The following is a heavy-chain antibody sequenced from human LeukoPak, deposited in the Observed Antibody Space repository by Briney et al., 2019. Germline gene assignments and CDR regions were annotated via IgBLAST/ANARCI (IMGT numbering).Heavy chain of an antibody. J-gene: IGHJ3*02. CDR2: ISYDGRNK. Sequence: PGGSLRLSCAASGFTFTDYGIHWVRQAPGKGLEWVAVISYDGRNKNYADSVKGRFTISRDDSKNTLYLQMNSLRADDTALYYCTTFDMWGQGTMVTVSS. V-gene: IGHV3-30*03. CDR3: TTFDM. CDR1: GFTFTDYG.